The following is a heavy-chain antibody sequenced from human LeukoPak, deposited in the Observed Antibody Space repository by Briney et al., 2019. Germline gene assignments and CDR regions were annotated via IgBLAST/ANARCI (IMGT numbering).Heavy chain of an antibody. CDR1: GFTFSSYA. V-gene: IGHV3-23*01. D-gene: IGHD3-10*01. Sequence: GGSLRLSCAASGFTFSSYAMSWVRQAPGKGLEWVSAISGSGGSTYYADSVKGRFTISRDNSKNTLYLQMNSLRAEDTAVYYCAKDRAYGSGSYSVIFDYWGQGTLVTVSS. CDR2: ISGSGGST. CDR3: AKDRAYGSGSYSVIFDY. J-gene: IGHJ4*02.